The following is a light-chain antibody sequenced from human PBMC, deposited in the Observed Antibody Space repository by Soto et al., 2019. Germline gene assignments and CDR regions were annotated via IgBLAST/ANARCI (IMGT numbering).Light chain of an antibody. Sequence: DIQMTQSPSSLSASVGDRITITCQASQDISNYLNWYQQKSGRAPKLLIYGASNLETGFPSRFSGSGSGTDFTFTISSLQPEDIATYYCQQYDNVPPTFGGGTRVEIK. J-gene: IGKJ4*01. CDR1: QDISNY. CDR2: GAS. CDR3: QQYDNVPPT. V-gene: IGKV1-33*01.